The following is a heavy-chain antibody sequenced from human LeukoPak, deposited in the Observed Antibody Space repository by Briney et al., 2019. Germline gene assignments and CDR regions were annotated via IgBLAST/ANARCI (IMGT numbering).Heavy chain of an antibody. CDR2: IIPIFGTA. V-gene: IGHV1-69*13. CDR1: GGTFSSYA. Sequence: SVKVSCKASGGTFSSYAISWVRQAPGQGLEWMGGIIPIFGTANYAQKFQGRVTITADESTSTAYMELSSLRSEDTAVYYCAREDVFSSSWYVNSWFDPWGQGTLVTVSS. D-gene: IGHD6-13*01. CDR3: AREDVFSSSWYVNSWFDP. J-gene: IGHJ5*02.